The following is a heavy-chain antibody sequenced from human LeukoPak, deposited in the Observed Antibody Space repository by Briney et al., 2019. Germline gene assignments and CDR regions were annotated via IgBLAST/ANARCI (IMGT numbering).Heavy chain of an antibody. V-gene: IGHV4-30-2*01. CDR1: GGSISSGGYS. CDR2: IYHSGST. CDR3: ASSSWYDAFDI. Sequence: PSQTLSLTCAASGGSISSGGYSWSWIWQPPGKGLEWIAYIYHSGSTYYNPSLKSRVTISVDRSKNQFSLKLSSVTAADTAVYYCASSSWYDAFDIWGQGTMVTVSS. D-gene: IGHD6-13*01. J-gene: IGHJ3*02.